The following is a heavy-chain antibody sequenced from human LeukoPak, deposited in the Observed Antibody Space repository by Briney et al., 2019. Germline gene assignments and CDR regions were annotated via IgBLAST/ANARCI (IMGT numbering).Heavy chain of an antibody. CDR1: GYTFTSYY. CDR2: INPGGGST. CDR3: ARERGWLLGAGFYFDY. V-gene: IGHV1-46*01. D-gene: IGHD3-16*01. J-gene: IGHJ4*02. Sequence: ASVKVSCKASGYTFTSYYMHWVRQAPGQGLEWMGIINPGGGSTTYAQGRVTMTRDTSTSTVYMELSSLRSEDMAVYYCARERGWLLGAGFYFDYWGQGTLVTVSS.